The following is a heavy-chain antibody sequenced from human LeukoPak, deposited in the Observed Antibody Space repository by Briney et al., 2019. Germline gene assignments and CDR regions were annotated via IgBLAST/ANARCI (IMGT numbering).Heavy chain of an antibody. D-gene: IGHD4-11*01. CDR3: ARGKYSNYNYYYYYMDV. CDR1: GYTFTTYA. V-gene: IGHV1-69*06. J-gene: IGHJ6*03. Sequence: GASVKVSCKASGYTFTTYAMNWVRQAPGQGLEWMGGIIPIFGTANYAQKFQGRVTITADKSTSTAYMELSSLRSEDTAVYYCARGKYSNYNYYYYYMDVWGKGTTVTVSS. CDR2: IIPIFGTA.